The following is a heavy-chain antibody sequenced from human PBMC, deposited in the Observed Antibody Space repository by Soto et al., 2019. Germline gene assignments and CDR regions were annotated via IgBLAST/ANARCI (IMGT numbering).Heavy chain of an antibody. CDR2: IYPGGSDT. D-gene: IGHD2-15*01. CDR3: ARLSGGSYSVIQTPFDN. V-gene: IGHV5-51*01. J-gene: IGHJ3*02. CDR1: GYNLNNYW. Sequence: GESLKISCKGSGYNLNNYWIAWVRRMPGKGLEWMGIIYPGGSDTKYSLSSQGQVTMSVDKSISTAYLQWSSLKASDTAIYYCARLSGGSYSVIQTPFDNWGQGTLVTVSS.